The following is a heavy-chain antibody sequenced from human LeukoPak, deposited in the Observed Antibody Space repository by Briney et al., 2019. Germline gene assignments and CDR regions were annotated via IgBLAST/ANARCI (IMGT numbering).Heavy chain of an antibody. D-gene: IGHD3-22*01. Sequence: AGGSLRLSCAASGFTVSSNYMSWVRQAPGKGLEWVSVIYSGGSTYYADSVKGRFTISRHNSKNTLYLQMNSLRAEDTAVYYCARDYYDSSGYYLKYFQHWGQGTLVTVSS. CDR1: GFTVSSNY. J-gene: IGHJ1*01. CDR3: ARDYYDSSGYYLKYFQH. CDR2: IYSGGST. V-gene: IGHV3-53*04.